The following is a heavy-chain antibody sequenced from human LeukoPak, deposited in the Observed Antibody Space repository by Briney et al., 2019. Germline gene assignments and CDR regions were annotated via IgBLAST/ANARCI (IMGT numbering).Heavy chain of an antibody. D-gene: IGHD1-26*01. J-gene: IGHJ4*02. CDR2: ISAYNGKT. CDR3: ARGARWRGVDY. CDR1: GYTFTSYG. V-gene: IGHV1-18*01. Sequence: SVNVSCTASGYTFTSYGISWVGQAPGQGLEWMGWISAYNGKTNYAQKPPGRVTMTTDTSTSTAYMELRSLSSDDTAVYYCARGARWRGVDYWGQGTLVTVSS.